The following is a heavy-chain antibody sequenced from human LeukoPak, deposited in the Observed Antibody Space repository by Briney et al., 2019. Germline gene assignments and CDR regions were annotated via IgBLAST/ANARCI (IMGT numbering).Heavy chain of an antibody. Sequence: GGPLRLSCAASGLTFSSYWMSGVRQAPGKGLEWVANIKRDGSEKYYVDSVKGRFTISRDNAKNSLYLQMNSLRAEDTAVYYCARRTVVPAAEYERWGQGTLVTVSS. D-gene: IGHD2-2*01. CDR2: IKRDGSEK. V-gene: IGHV3-7*01. CDR3: ARRTVVPAAEYER. J-gene: IGHJ4*02. CDR1: GLTFSSYW.